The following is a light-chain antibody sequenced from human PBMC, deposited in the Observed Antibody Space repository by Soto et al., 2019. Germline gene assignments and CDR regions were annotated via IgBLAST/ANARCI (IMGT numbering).Light chain of an antibody. J-gene: IGKJ3*01. CDR1: QGIGDT. Sequence: EIVMTQSPATLSVSPGEGATLSCRASQGIGDTLAWYQQKPGQTPRLLIYDTSIRAAGVPARFSGSRSGAEFTLTISSLQSEDFAVYYCQQYRAFGPGTKVDIK. CDR3: QQYRA. CDR2: DTS. V-gene: IGKV3-15*01.